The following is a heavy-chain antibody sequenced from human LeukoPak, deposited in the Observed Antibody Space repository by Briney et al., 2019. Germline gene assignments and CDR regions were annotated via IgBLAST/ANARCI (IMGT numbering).Heavy chain of an antibody. Sequence: ASVKVSCKASGYTFTAYYMHWARQAPGQGLEWMGWINPNSGVTNYAQKFQGGVTTTRYTSISTAYMELSRLTSDDTAVYYCARDSRGFSVDPWGQGTLVTVSS. D-gene: IGHD2-15*01. CDR1: GYTFTAYY. CDR3: ARDSRGFSVDP. J-gene: IGHJ5*02. CDR2: INPNSGVT. V-gene: IGHV1-2*02.